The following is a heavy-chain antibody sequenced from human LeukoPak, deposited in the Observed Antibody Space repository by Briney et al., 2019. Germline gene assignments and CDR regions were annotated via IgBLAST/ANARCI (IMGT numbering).Heavy chain of an antibody. V-gene: IGHV1-8*02. J-gene: IGHJ5*02. CDR2: MNPKSANT. D-gene: IGHD6-13*01. CDR3: ARQVVVEAGTSGEWWFDP. CDR1: GYIFTNYD. Sequence: ASVKVSCKASGYIFTNYDIHWVRQATGQGLEWMAWMNPKSANTGYAQKFQGRVTVTRNTSISTAYMELNGLRSDDTAMYYCARQVVVEAGTSGEWWFDPWGQGTLVTVAS.